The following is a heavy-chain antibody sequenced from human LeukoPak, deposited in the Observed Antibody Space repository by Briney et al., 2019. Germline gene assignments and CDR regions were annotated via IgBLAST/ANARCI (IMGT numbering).Heavy chain of an antibody. CDR1: GGSISSYY. CDR3: ARHRTIYYDSSGYWV. J-gene: IGHJ4*02. CDR2: IYYSGST. Sequence: PSETLSLTCTVSGGSISSYYWSWIRQPPGKGLEWIGNIYYSGSTNYNPSLKSRVTISVDTSTNQFSLKLSSVTAADTALYYCARHRTIYYDSSGYWVWGQGTLVTVSS. V-gene: IGHV4-59*08. D-gene: IGHD3-22*01.